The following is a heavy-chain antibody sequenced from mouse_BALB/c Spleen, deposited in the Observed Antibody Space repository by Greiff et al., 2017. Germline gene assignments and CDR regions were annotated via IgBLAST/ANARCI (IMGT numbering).Heavy chain of an antibody. D-gene: IGHD4-1*01. V-gene: IGHV14-1*02. CDR2: IDPENGNT. CDR3: ARGGNWAWFAY. J-gene: IGHJ3*01. CDR1: GFNIKDYY. Sequence: VQLQQSGAELVRPGALVKLSCKASGFNIKDYYMHWVKQRPEQGLEWIGWIDPENGNTIYDPKFQGKASITADTSSNTAYLQRSSLTSEDTAVYYCARGGNWAWFAYWGQGTLVTVSA.